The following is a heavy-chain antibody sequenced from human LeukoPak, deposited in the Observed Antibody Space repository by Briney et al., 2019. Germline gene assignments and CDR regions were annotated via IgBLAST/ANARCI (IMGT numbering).Heavy chain of an antibody. D-gene: IGHD2-21*01. CDR1: GYSFATYW. V-gene: IGHV5-51*01. CDR3: ARLYSILSPFDP. J-gene: IGHJ5*02. Sequence: GESLKISCTGSGYSFATYWIAWVRQRPGKGLEWMGIIYPADSNTRYSPSFKGQVTISADKSNSTAYLQWSSLKASDTAMYFCARLYSILSPFDPWGQGTLVTVSS. CDR2: IYPADSNT.